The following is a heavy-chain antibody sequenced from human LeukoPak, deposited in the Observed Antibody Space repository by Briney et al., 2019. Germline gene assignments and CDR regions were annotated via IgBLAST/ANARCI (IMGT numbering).Heavy chain of an antibody. D-gene: IGHD3-22*01. V-gene: IGHV1-2*02. CDR3: ARATDSSGYYCDY. Sequence: ASVKVSCKASGYTFTSYYMHWVRQAPGQGLEWMGWINSNSGGTNYAQQFQGRVTMTRDTSISTAYMELSRLRSDDTAVYYCARATDSSGYYCDYWGQGTLVTVSS. CDR1: GYTFTSYY. CDR2: INSNSGGT. J-gene: IGHJ4*02.